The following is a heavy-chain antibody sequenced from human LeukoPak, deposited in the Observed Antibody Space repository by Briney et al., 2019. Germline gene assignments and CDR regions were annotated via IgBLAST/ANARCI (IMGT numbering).Heavy chain of an antibody. CDR1: GFTFSSYS. CDR3: ARDRAIFGVNYYGMDV. D-gene: IGHD3-3*01. Sequence: GGSLRLSCAASGFTFSSYSMTWVRQAPGKGLEWVSSISSSSSYIYYADSVKSRFTISRDNAKNSLYLQMNSLRAEDTAVYYCARDRAIFGVNYYGMDVWGQGTTVTVSS. CDR2: ISSSSSYI. V-gene: IGHV3-21*01. J-gene: IGHJ6*02.